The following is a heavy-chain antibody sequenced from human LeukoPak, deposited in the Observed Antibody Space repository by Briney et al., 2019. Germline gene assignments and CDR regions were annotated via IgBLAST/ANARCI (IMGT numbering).Heavy chain of an antibody. CDR1: GYTFTGYY. J-gene: IGHJ5*02. CDR2: INPNSGGT. CDR3: ARDRYYYDSSGYSFAPLA. Sequence: ASVTVSCTASGYTFTGYYMHWVRQAPGQGLEWMGWINPNSGGTNYAQKFQGRVTMTRDTSISTAYMELSRLRSDDTAVYYCARDRYYYDSSGYSFAPLAWGQGTLVTVSS. V-gene: IGHV1-2*02. D-gene: IGHD3-22*01.